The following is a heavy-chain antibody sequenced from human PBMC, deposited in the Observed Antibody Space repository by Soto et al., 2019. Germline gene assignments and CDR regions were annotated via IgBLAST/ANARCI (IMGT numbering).Heavy chain of an antibody. CDR1: GYMFTGFY. V-gene: IGHV1-2*02. CDR3: AAAAIPVAGRHPDF. CDR2: INPNNGVT. D-gene: IGHD6-19*01. J-gene: IGHJ4*02. Sequence: ASVKVSCKASGYMFTGFYLHWLRQAPGQGLEWMGWINPNNGVTTYAKTFQGRVTMTRDSSISTAYMELSSLRSDDTAVYFCAAAAIPVAGRHPDFWGQGTVVTVSS.